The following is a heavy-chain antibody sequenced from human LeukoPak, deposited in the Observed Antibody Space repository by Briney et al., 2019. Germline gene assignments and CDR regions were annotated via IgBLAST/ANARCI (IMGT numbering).Heavy chain of an antibody. D-gene: IGHD1-26*01. J-gene: IGHJ4*02. CDR3: ARSSSGSYLDY. Sequence: GASVKVSCKASGYTFTSYYMHWVRQAPGQGLEWMGIINTSGGSTTYAQKFQGRVTMTRDTSTSTVYMELSSLRSEDTAVYYCARSSSGSYLDYWGQGTLVTVSS. V-gene: IGHV1-46*01. CDR2: INTSGGST. CDR1: GYTFTSYY.